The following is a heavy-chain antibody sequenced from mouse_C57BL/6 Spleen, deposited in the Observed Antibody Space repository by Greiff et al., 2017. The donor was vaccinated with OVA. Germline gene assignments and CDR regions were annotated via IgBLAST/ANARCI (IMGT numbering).Heavy chain of an antibody. D-gene: IGHD2-1*01. CDR3: ARHERLLCVRGGYYFDY. Sequence: EVKLVESGGGLVQPGESLKLSCESNEYEFPSHDMSWVRKTPEKRLELVAAINSDGGSTYYPDTMERRFIISRDNTKKTLYLQMSSLRSEDTALYYCARHERLLCVRGGYYFDYWGASTTLTDSS. J-gene: IGHJ2*01. CDR2: INSDGGST. V-gene: IGHV5-2*01. CDR1: EYEFPSHD.